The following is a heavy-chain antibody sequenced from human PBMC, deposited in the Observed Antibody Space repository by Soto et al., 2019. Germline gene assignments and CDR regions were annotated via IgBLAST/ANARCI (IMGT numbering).Heavy chain of an antibody. CDR2: INHSGST. CDR1: GGSFSGYY. CDR3: ARHEMHLDV. J-gene: IGHJ6*02. V-gene: IGHV4-34*01. Sequence: SSETLSLTCAVYGGSFSGYYWSWIRQPPGKGLEWIGEINHSGSTNYNPSLKSRVTISVDTSKNQFSLKLSSVTAADTAVYYCARHEMHLDVWGQGTTVTVSS.